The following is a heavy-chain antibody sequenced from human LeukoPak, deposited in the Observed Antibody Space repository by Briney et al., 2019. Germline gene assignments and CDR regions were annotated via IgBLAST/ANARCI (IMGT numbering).Heavy chain of an antibody. J-gene: IGHJ5*02. D-gene: IGHD2-2*01. V-gene: IGHV1-18*01. CDR3: ARSLAENLPAAIVLKSGWFDP. Sequence: ASVKVSCKASGYTFTSYGISWVRQAPGQGLEWMGWISAYNGNTNYAQKLQGRVTMTTDTSTSTAYMELRSLRSDDTAVYYCARSLAENLPAAIVLKSGWFDPWGQGTLVTVSS. CDR1: GYTFTSYG. CDR2: ISAYNGNT.